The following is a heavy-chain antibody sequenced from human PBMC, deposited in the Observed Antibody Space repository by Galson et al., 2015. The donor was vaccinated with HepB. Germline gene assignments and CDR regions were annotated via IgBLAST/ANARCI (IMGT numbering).Heavy chain of an antibody. J-gene: IGHJ6*02. Sequence: SLRLSCAASGFTFSSYAMHWVRQAPGKGLEYVSAISSNGGSTYYADSVKGRFTISRDNSKNTLYLQMSSLRAEDTAVYYCVTHDYGTFYYYYGMDVWGQGTTVTVSS. V-gene: IGHV3-64D*06. CDR1: GFTFSSYA. CDR2: ISSNGGST. D-gene: IGHD4-17*01. CDR3: VTHDYGTFYYYYGMDV.